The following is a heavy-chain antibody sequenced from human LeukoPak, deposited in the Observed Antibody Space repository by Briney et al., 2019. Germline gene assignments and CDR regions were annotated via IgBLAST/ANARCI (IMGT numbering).Heavy chain of an antibody. D-gene: IGHD2-21*01. J-gene: IGHJ4*02. CDR1: GYYFSNYW. Sequence: GESLKISCKGSGYYFSNYWIGWVRQMPGKGLEWMGIIYPGDSDTRYSPSFQGQISISVDKSISTAYLQWSTLKASDTAMYYCARFAYHTDSFPGHYWGQGTLVTASS. CDR2: IYPGDSDT. CDR3: ARFAYHTDSFPGHY. V-gene: IGHV5-51*01.